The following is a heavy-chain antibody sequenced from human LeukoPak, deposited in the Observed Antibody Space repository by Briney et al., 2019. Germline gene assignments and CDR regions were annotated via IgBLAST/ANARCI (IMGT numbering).Heavy chain of an antibody. D-gene: IGHD2-2*01. J-gene: IGHJ4*02. Sequence: PSETLSLTCTVSGGSISTYYWSWIRQPAGKGLEWIGRIHNSGTTHYNPSLRSRVTLSIDTSKNQFSLKLSSVTAADTAVYYCGRLNLPAVSGAFDYWGQGTLVTVSS. CDR3: GRLNLPAVSGAFDY. CDR1: GGSISTYY. V-gene: IGHV4-4*07. CDR2: IHNSGTT.